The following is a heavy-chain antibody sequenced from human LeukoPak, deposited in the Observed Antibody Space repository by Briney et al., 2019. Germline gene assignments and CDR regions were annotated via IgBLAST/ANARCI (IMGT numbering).Heavy chain of an antibody. D-gene: IGHD3-3*01. J-gene: IGHJ4*02. CDR2: IYYSGST. Sequence: SETLSLTCTVSGGSISSSSYYWGWIRQPPGKGLEWIGSIYYSGSTYYNPSLKSRVTISVDTSKNQFSLKLSSVTAADTAVYYCARGAGDFWSGYYRDYWGQGTLVTVSS. CDR1: GGSISSSSYY. CDR3: ARGAGDFWSGYYRDY. V-gene: IGHV4-39*07.